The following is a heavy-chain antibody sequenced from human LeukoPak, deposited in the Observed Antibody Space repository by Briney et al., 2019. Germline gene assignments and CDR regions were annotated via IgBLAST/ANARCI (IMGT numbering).Heavy chain of an antibody. J-gene: IGHJ4*02. D-gene: IGHD3-22*01. CDR1: GYTFTSYY. CDR2: INPSGGST. Sequence: ASVKVSCKASGYTFTSYYMHWVRQAPGQGLEWMGIINPSGGSTSYAQKFQGRVTMTRDTSTSTVYMELSSLRSEDTAVYYCARDAYYYDSSGYYEFGVDYWGQGTLVTVSS. CDR3: ARDAYYYDSSGYYEFGVDY. V-gene: IGHV1-46*01.